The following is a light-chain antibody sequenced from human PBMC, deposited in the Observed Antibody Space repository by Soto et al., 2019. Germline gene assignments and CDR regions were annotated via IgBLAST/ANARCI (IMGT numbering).Light chain of an antibody. CDR1: QSVSSY. Sequence: EIVLTQSPATLSLSPGERATLSCRASQSVSSYFAWYQQKPGQAPMLLIYDASIMATGIPARFSGSGSGTDFTTTITSLEPEDCAVYYCQQRSNWPRTLGPGTKVDIQ. CDR3: QQRSNWPRT. J-gene: IGKJ3*01. CDR2: DAS. V-gene: IGKV3-11*01.